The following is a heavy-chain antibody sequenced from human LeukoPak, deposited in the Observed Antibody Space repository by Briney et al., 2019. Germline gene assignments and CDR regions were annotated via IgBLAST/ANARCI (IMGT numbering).Heavy chain of an antibody. CDR3: AKDSWSSTSCRNWFDP. J-gene: IGHJ5*02. CDR2: IGGSGCST. Sequence: GGSVRLLCAASGFTHSRHPMRWLREATGKGLEGFLYIGGSGCSTYYTDSVNGRFTITRENSKNKLYLQMNGLRAEDTAAYYCAKDSWSSTSCRNWFDPWGQGALVTVSS. CDR1: GFTHSRHP. V-gene: IGHV3-23*01. D-gene: IGHD2-2*01.